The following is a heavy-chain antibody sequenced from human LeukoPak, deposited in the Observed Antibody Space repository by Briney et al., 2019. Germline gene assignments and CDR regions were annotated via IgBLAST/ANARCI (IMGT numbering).Heavy chain of an antibody. J-gene: IGHJ6*03. CDR3: ARVSNEGYDWNHYYMDV. D-gene: IGHD5-12*01. V-gene: IGHV5-51*01. CDR1: GFRFASSW. CDR2: IYPGDSDT. Sequence: GESLKISCEGFGFRFASSWIAWVRQMPGKGLEWMGIIYPGDSDTRYSPSFRGQVTISADTSISTAYLQWSSLKASDTAMYYCARVSNEGYDWNHYYMDVWGKGTTVTVSS.